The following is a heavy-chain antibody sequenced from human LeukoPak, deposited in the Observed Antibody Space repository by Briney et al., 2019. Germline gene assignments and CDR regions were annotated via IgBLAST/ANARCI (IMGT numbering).Heavy chain of an antibody. J-gene: IGHJ3*02. CDR1: GFTFSNYA. Sequence: GGSLRLSCSASGFTFSNYAMRWVRQAPGKGLEYVSAISSNGGSTYYADSVKGRFTISRDNSKNTLYLQMSSLRAEDTAVYYCVKVLGYCSGGSCLAFDIWGQGTMVTVSS. V-gene: IGHV3-64D*06. CDR3: VKVLGYCSGGSCLAFDI. CDR2: ISSNGGST. D-gene: IGHD2-15*01.